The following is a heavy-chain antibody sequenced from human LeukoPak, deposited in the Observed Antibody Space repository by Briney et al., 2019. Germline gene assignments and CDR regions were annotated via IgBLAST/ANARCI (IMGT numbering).Heavy chain of an antibody. CDR2: INPKIGGR. CDR1: GYTFTDYY. V-gene: IGHV1-2*02. J-gene: IGHJ6*02. D-gene: IGHD3-22*01. Sequence: RASVKVSCKASGYTFTDYYMHWVRQAPGQGLEWMGLINPKIGGRNYAQKFQGRVTMTRDTSINTAYMELSSLRSDDTAVYYCARARSSGYQGYGTDVWGQGTTVTVS. CDR3: ARARSSGYQGYGTDV.